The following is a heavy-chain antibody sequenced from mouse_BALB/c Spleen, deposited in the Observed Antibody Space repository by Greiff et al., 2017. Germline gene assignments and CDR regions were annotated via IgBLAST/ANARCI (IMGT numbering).Heavy chain of an antibody. J-gene: IGHJ3*01. CDR2: ISYSGST. Sequence: EVKLVESGPGLVKPSQSLSLTCTVTGYSITSDYAWNWIRQFPGNKLEWMGYISYSGSTSYNPSLKSRISITRDTSKNQFFLQLNSVTTEDTATYYCAREEGYYGSFAWFAYWGQGTLVTVSA. CDR1: GYSITSDYA. CDR3: AREEGYYGSFAWFAY. D-gene: IGHD1-1*01. V-gene: IGHV3-2*02.